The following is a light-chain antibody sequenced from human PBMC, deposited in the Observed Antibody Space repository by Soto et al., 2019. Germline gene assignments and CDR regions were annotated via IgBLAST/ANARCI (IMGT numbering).Light chain of an antibody. CDR1: QIVSSY. Sequence: EILLTQSPATLSLSPGERATLSCRASQIVSSYLAWYQQKPGQAPRLLIYDASNRATGIPARFSGSGSGTDVTLTISSLEPEDFAVYYCQQRSNWLFTFGPGTKVDIK. V-gene: IGKV3-11*01. J-gene: IGKJ3*01. CDR3: QQRSNWLFT. CDR2: DAS.